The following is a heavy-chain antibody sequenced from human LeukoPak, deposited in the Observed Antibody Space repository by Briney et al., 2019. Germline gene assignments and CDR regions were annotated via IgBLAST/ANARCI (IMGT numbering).Heavy chain of an antibody. D-gene: IGHD1-7*01. CDR1: GYTFTGYY. CDR3: ARAAITGTTTRTNWFDP. Sequence: ASVKVSCKASGYTFTGYYMHWVRQAPGQGLEWMGWINPNSGGTNYAQKFQGWVTMTRDTSISTAYMELSRLRSDDTAVYYCARAAITGTTTRTNWFDPWGQGTLVTVSS. V-gene: IGHV1-2*04. CDR2: INPNSGGT. J-gene: IGHJ5*02.